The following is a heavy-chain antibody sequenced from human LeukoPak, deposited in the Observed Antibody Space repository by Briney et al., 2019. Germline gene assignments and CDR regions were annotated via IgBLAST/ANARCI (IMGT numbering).Heavy chain of an antibody. V-gene: IGHV4-39*07. Sequence: SETLSLTCNVFGGSINDPNYYWGWIRQPPGKGLEWIGEINHSGSTNYNPSLKSRVTISVDTSKNQFSLKLSSVTAADTAVYYCARVGEYYYDSSGYGESFFGPEKNWFDPWGQGTLVTVSS. J-gene: IGHJ5*02. CDR2: INHSGST. CDR3: ARVGEYYYDSSGYGESFFGPEKNWFDP. D-gene: IGHD3-22*01. CDR1: GGSINDPNYY.